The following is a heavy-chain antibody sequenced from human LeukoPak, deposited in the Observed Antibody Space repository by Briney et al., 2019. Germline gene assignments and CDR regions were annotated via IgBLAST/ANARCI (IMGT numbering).Heavy chain of an antibody. J-gene: IGHJ4*02. V-gene: IGHV3-33*06. CDR1: GFTFSSYG. Sequence: PGGSLRLSCAASGFTFSSYGMHWVRQAPGKGLEWVAVIWYDGSNKYYADSVKGRFTISRDNSKNTLYLQMDSLGAEDTAVYYCAKDLRAVYGEFDYWGQGTLVTVSS. CDR2: IWYDGSNK. D-gene: IGHD2/OR15-2a*01. CDR3: AKDLRAVYGEFDY.